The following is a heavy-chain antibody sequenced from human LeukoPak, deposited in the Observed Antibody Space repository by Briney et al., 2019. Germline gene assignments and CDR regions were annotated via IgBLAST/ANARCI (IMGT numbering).Heavy chain of an antibody. D-gene: IGHD1-7*01. CDR2: INPSGGST. CDR1: GYTFTSYY. CDR3: ARAITGTTALGY. V-gene: IGHV1-46*03. Sequence: ASVKVSCKASGYTFTSYYMHWVRQAPGQGLEWMGIINPSGGSTSYAQKLQGRVTMTRDTSTSTVYMELSSLRSEDTAVYYCARAITGTTALGYWGQGTLVTVSS. J-gene: IGHJ4*02.